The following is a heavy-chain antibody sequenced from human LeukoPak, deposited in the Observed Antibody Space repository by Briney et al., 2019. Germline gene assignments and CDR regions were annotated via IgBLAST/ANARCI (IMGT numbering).Heavy chain of an antibody. Sequence: PGGSLRLSCAASGFTFSNYWMHWVRQAPGRGLEWVSIISGSGDNTNYADSVKGRFTISRDNSKNTLYLQMNSLRAEDTAVYYCAKIPQVGIFAVPNFDYWGQGTLVTVSS. D-gene: IGHD3-3*01. CDR3: AKIPQVGIFAVPNFDY. V-gene: IGHV3-23*01. CDR2: ISGSGDNT. J-gene: IGHJ4*02. CDR1: GFTFSNYW.